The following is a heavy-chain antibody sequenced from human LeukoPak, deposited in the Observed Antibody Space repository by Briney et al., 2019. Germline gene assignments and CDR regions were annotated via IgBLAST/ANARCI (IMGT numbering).Heavy chain of an antibody. V-gene: IGHV3-21*01. CDR2: ISSSSSYI. CDR1: GFTFSSYA. J-gene: IGHJ3*02. CDR3: ARESHRNDAFDI. Sequence: GGSLRLSCATSGFTFSSYAMNWVRQAPGKGLEWVSSISSSSSYIYYADSVKGRFTISRDNAKNSLYLQMNSLRAEDTAVYYCARESHRNDAFDIWGQGTMVTVSS.